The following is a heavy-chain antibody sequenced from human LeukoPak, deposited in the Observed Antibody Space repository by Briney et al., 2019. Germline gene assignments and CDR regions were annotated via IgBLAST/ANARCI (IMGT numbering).Heavy chain of an antibody. Sequence: GGSLRLSCVASRFTLSSYWMNWVRQAPGKGLEWVSSISDTGYYIYYADSVKGRFTISRDNAKNSLSLQMNNLRAEDTAVYYCANHLACGSTTCPSFDNWGQGTLDTVSS. J-gene: IGHJ4*02. CDR3: ANHLACGSTTCPSFDN. CDR1: RFTLSSYW. D-gene: IGHD2-15*01. V-gene: IGHV3-21*01. CDR2: ISDTGYYI.